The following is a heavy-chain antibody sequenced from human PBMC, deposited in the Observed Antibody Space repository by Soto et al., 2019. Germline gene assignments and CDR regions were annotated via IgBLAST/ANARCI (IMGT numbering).Heavy chain of an antibody. CDR1: GYSFTSYW. CDR3: ARSSGPTYYYDSSGYYYFDY. D-gene: IGHD3-22*01. Sequence: RGESLKISCKGSGYSFTSYWISWVRQMPGKGLEWMGRIDPSDSYTNYSPSFQGHVTISADKSISTAYLQWSSLKASDTAMYYCARSSGPTYYYDSSGYYYFDYWGQGTMVTVS. V-gene: IGHV5-10-1*01. CDR2: IDPSDSYT. J-gene: IGHJ4*02.